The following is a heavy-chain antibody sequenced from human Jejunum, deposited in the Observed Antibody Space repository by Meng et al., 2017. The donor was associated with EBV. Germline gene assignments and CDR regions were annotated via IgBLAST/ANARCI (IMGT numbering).Heavy chain of an antibody. CDR1: AYNFAGYY. CDR3: AREGLVGDLRYFDL. V-gene: IGHV1-2*06. D-gene: IGHD3-16*01. CDR2: INPNSGGA. J-gene: IGHJ2*01. Sequence: VHLVQSGAGVKKPGASVKVSCKASAYNFAGYYMHWVRQAPGQGLEWMGRINPNSGGANYAQKFQGRVTMTRDTSISTAYMELSRLRSDDTAVYYCAREGLVGDLRYFDLWGRGTLVTVSS.